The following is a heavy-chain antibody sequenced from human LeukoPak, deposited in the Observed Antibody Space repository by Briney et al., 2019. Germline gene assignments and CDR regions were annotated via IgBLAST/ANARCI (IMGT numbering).Heavy chain of an antibody. CDR2: INQSGST. CDR3: ARGRGGYNSFDY. D-gene: IGHD5-24*01. Sequence: SETLSLTCAVYGGSFSGYYWSWIRQPPGKGLEWIGEINQSGSTNYNPSLKSRVTISVDTSKNQFSLKLSSVTAADTAVYYCARGRGGYNSFDYWGQGTLVTVSS. V-gene: IGHV4-34*01. CDR1: GGSFSGYY. J-gene: IGHJ4*02.